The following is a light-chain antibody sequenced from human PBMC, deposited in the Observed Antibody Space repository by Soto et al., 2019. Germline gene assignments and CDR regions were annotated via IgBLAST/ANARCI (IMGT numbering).Light chain of an antibody. CDR2: EVS. J-gene: IGLJ1*01. CDR3: TSHRKNSPLPYV. V-gene: IGLV2-14*01. Sequence: QSALTQPASVSGSPGQSITISCTGTSNDVGGYNFVSWYQQHPGKAPKVMISEVSNRPSGVSIRFSGSKSGNTASLTISGLQAEDKADYYCTSHRKNSPLPYVFGTGTKVTVL. CDR1: SNDVGGYNF.